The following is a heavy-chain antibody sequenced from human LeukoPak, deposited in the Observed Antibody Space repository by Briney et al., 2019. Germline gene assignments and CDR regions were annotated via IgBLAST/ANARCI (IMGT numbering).Heavy chain of an antibody. CDR1: GGSISNYY. J-gene: IGHJ3*02. CDR3: ARERYCSADICTGCDSFDI. V-gene: IGHV4-4*07. CDR2: KYARGSS. D-gene: IGHD2-2*01. Sequence: PSETLSLTCTVSGGSISNYYWSWIRQPAGKGLEWIGRKYARGSSNYNPPVQSRVTMSVDTSKNQFSLKLRSVTAADTAVYYCARERYCSADICTGCDSFDIWGQGTMVSVS.